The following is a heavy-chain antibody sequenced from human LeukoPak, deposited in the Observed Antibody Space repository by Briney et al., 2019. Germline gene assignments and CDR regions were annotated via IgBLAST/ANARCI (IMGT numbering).Heavy chain of an antibody. J-gene: IGHJ6*02. CDR3: ARGGGLDV. Sequence: PGGSLRLSCAASGFTFSSYWMNWARKAPGKGLEWVASINHNGNVNYYVDSVKGRFTISRDNAKNSLYLQISNLRAEDTAVYFCARGGGLDVWGQGATVTVSS. V-gene: IGHV3-7*03. CDR1: GFTFSSYW. D-gene: IGHD3-16*01. CDR2: INHNGNVN.